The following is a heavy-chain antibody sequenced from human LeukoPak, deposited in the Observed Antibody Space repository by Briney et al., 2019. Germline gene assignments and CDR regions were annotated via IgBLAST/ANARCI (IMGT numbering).Heavy chain of an antibody. CDR3: ARVSSGWYYYYGMDV. CDR1: GYTFTGYY. Sequence: ASVKVSCKASGYTFTGYYMHWVRQAPGQGLEWMGWINPNSGGTNYAQKFQGRVTMTTDTSISTAYMELSRLRSDDTAVYYCARVSSGWYYYYGMDVWGQGTTVTVSS. CDR2: INPNSGGT. D-gene: IGHD6-19*01. V-gene: IGHV1-2*02. J-gene: IGHJ6*02.